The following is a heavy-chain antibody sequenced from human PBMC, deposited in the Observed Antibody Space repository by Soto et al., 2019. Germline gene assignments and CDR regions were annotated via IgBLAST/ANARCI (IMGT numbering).Heavy chain of an antibody. J-gene: IGHJ6*02. V-gene: IGHV4-34*01. Sequence: PSDTLPLTYGIRDGPRSGYYWTWISQTPGRGLEWIGEVSHSGSTNYSPSLKSRVSISIDRSKKQFSLRLISVTATDTAVYYCARWPHAGEGSGHAYYIGLDGWGQGTMVT. CDR1: DGPRSGYY. CDR2: VSHSGST. D-gene: IGHD1-26*01. CDR3: ARWPHAGEGSGHAYYIGLDG.